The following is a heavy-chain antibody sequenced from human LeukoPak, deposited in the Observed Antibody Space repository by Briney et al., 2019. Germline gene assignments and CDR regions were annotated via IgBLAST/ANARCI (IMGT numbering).Heavy chain of an antibody. J-gene: IGHJ3*02. CDR1: GFTFSSYG. D-gene: IGHD3-22*01. CDR2: IRYDGSNK. V-gene: IGHV3-30*02. Sequence: PGGSLRLSCAASGFTFSSYGMHWVRQAPGKGLEWVAFIRYDGSNKYYADSVKSRFTISRDNSKNTLYLQMNSLRAEDTAVYYCATHSGGYYDSSDDAFDIWGQGTMVTVSS. CDR3: ATHSGGYYDSSDDAFDI.